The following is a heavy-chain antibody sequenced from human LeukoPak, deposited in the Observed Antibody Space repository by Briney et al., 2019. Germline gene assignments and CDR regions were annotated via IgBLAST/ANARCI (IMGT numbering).Heavy chain of an antibody. Sequence: GGSLRLSCVVSGFTFSSYEMSWVRQAPGKGLEWVSYISSSGSIMYYAESVKGRFTISRDNAKNSLYLQMNSLRPEDTAIYYCARERDPPAIDIWGQGTMVTVSS. V-gene: IGHV3-48*03. CDR2: ISSSGSIM. CDR3: ARERDPPAIDI. CDR1: GFTFSSYE. J-gene: IGHJ3*02.